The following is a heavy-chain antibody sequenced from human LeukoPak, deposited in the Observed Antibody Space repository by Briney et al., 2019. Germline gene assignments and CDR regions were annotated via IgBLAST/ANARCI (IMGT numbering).Heavy chain of an antibody. D-gene: IGHD3-3*01. V-gene: IGHV3-74*01. CDR3: AKDHYWSIDY. Sequence: PGGSLRLSYAASGFDFSSNWMHWVRHAAGQGLVWVSRIKGDGISTNYADSVKGRFTISRDIAKNTLYLQMNSLRAEDTGVYYCAKDHYWSIDYWGRGTLVTVSS. CDR2: IKGDGIST. J-gene: IGHJ4*02. CDR1: GFDFSSNW.